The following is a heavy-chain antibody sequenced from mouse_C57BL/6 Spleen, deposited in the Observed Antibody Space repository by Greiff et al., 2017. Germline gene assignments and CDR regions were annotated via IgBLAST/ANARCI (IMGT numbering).Heavy chain of an antibody. V-gene: IGHV1-82*01. D-gene: IGHD3-1*01. J-gene: IGHJ2*01. Sequence: QVQLQQSGPELVKPGASVKISCKASGYAFSSSWMNWVKQRPGKGLEWIGRIYPGDGATNYNGKFTGKATLTADKSSSTAYMQLSSLTSEDSAVYFCATPGLYFDYWGQGTTLTVSS. CDR2: IYPGDGAT. CDR1: GYAFSSSW. CDR3: ATPGLYFDY.